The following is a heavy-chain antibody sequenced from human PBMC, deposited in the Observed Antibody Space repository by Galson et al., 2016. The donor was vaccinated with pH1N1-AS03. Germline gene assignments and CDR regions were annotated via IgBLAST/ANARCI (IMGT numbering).Heavy chain of an antibody. CDR2: ITGSGGST. Sequence: SLRLSCAASGFTFSDYDVSWVRQAPGKGLEWVSAITGSGGSTNYADSVKGRFTISRDNSKNTLYLQLNSLRAEDTAVYYCAKVGWAHYWGQGTLVTVSS. CDR3: AKVGWAHY. J-gene: IGHJ4*02. CDR1: GFTFSDYD. D-gene: IGHD3-16*01. V-gene: IGHV3-23*01.